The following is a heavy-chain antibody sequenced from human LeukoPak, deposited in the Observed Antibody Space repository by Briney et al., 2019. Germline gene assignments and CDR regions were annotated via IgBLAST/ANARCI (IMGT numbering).Heavy chain of an antibody. Sequence: ASVTVSFMGSGYILTKYGIRCLGQAPAQEVAAVGWISTNSDIRTYAQTLQGRFTMTTDTATATAYMELNNLTFDDTAVYYCARDWDAMNNCFDPWGQGTPVTVSS. CDR2: ISTNSDIR. D-gene: IGHD1-26*01. CDR1: GYILTKYG. J-gene: IGHJ5*02. V-gene: IGHV1-18*01. CDR3: ARDWDAMNNCFDP.